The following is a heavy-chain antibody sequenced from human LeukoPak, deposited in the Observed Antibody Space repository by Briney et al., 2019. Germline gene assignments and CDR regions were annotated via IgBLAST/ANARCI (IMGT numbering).Heavy chain of an antibody. Sequence: SETLSLTCAVYGGSFSGYYWSWIRQPPGKGLEWIGYIYYSGSTNYNPSLKSRVTISVDTSKNQFSLKLSSVTAADTAVYYCARLNKSYYYGMDVWGQGTTVTVSS. CDR2: IYYSGST. J-gene: IGHJ6*02. V-gene: IGHV4-59*08. CDR3: ARLNKSYYYGMDV. D-gene: IGHD2/OR15-2a*01. CDR1: GGSFSGYY.